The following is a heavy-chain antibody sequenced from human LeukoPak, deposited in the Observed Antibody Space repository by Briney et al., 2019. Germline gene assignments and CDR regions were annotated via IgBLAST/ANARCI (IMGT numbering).Heavy chain of an antibody. V-gene: IGHV1-18*01. D-gene: IGHD2-15*01. J-gene: IGHJ4*01. CDR3: ARDNDKVVDH. CDR2: ITTYNGNR. Sequence: ASVKVSCKTSGYTFSNYGISWVRQAPGQGLEWMGWITTYNGNRLYAQRFQGRITLTTDTSTSTSYMELRSLEYDDTAIYYCARDNDKVVDHWGQGTLVTVSS. CDR1: GYTFSNYG.